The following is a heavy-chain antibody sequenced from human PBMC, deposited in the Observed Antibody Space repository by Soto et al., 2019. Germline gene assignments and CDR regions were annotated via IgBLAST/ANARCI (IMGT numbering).Heavy chain of an antibody. CDR3: AKVSGDQLLSTFDY. D-gene: IGHD2-2*01. Sequence: EVQLLESGGGLVQPGGSLRLSCAASGFTFSGYLMSWVRQAPGKGLEWVSGISGSGVNTYYADSVKGRFTISRDNSKNTLYLQMNSLRAEDTAVYYCAKVSGDQLLSTFDYWGQETLVTVSS. J-gene: IGHJ4*02. CDR2: ISGSGVNT. V-gene: IGHV3-23*01. CDR1: GFTFSGYL.